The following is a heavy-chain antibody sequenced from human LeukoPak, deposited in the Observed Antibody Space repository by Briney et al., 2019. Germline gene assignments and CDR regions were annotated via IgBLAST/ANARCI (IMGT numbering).Heavy chain of an antibody. CDR2: MYYGGST. CDR1: GGSISSSTYY. CDR3: TRHVEQWLVRFYFDY. J-gene: IGHJ4*02. V-gene: IGHV4-39*01. Sequence: SETLSLTCSVSGGSISSSTYYWGWIRQPPGKGLEWIGSMYYGGSTYYNPSLKSRVTMSVDTSKNHFSLKLSSVTAADTAVYYCTRHVEQWLVRFYFDYWGQGTLVTVSS. D-gene: IGHD6-19*01.